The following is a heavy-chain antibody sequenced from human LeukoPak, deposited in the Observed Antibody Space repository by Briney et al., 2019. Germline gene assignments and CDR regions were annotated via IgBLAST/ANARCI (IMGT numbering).Heavy chain of an antibody. D-gene: IGHD3-10*01. J-gene: IGHJ6*02. CDR1: GGSFSGYY. CDR2: INHSGST. CDR3: EGTYYYYGMDV. V-gene: IGHV4-34*01. Sequence: SETLSLTCAVYGGSFSGYYWSWIRQPPGKGLEWIGEINHSGSTNYNPSLKSRVTISVDTSKNQFSLKLSSVTAADTAVYYCEGTYYYYGMDVWGQGTTVTVSS.